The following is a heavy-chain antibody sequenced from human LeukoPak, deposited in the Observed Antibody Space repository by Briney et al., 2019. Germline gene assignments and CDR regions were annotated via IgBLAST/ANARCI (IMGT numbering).Heavy chain of an antibody. J-gene: IGHJ4*02. V-gene: IGHV3-23*01. Sequence: GGSLRLSCAASEFTFSDYALGWVRQAPGRGLEWVATLSGSGAGTYYSDSVQGRFTISRDNSKRTLFLQMNSLRAEDTAFYYCAEAELGVDTFFDYWGQGTLVTVSS. CDR2: LSGSGAGT. CDR1: EFTFSDYA. D-gene: IGHD3-3*01. CDR3: AEAELGVDTFFDY.